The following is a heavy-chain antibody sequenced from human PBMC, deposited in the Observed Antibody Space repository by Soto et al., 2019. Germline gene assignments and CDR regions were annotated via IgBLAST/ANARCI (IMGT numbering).Heavy chain of an antibody. CDR3: AREPRPIAAAGTSWFDP. D-gene: IGHD6-13*01. CDR2: IIPIFGTA. V-gene: IGHV1-69*13. Sequence: ASVKVSCKASGGTFSSYAISWVRQAPGQGLEWMGGIIPIFGTANYAQKFQGRVTITADESTSTAYMELSSLRSEDTAVYYCAREPRPIAAAGTSWFDPWGQGTLVTVSS. CDR1: GGTFSSYA. J-gene: IGHJ5*02.